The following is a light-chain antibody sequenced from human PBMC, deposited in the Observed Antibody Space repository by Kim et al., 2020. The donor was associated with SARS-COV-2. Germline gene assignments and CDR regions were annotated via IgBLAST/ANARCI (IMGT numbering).Light chain of an antibody. CDR1: QSVSSY. Sequence: EIVLTQSPATLSLSPGERATLSCRASQSVSSYLAWYQHKPGQAPRLLIYDASNRATGIPVRFSGSGSGTDFTLTISSLEPEDFGVYYCQQRSNWVTFGGGTKLEI. V-gene: IGKV3-11*01. CDR3: QQRSNWVT. J-gene: IGKJ4*01. CDR2: DAS.